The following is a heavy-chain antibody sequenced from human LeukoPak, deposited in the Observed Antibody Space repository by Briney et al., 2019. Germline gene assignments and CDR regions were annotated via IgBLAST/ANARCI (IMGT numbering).Heavy chain of an antibody. CDR1: GYTFSSYG. V-gene: IGHV1-18*01. CDR3: ARDRGRAHDAFDI. J-gene: IGHJ3*02. CDR2: ISGYNGNT. D-gene: IGHD3-10*01. Sequence: GASVKVSCKASGYTFSSYGIIWVRQAPGQGRKGLGWISGYNGNTNYAQKLQGRVTMTTDTSTTTAYMELRSLRSDDTAVYYCARDRGRAHDAFDIWGQGTMVTVSS.